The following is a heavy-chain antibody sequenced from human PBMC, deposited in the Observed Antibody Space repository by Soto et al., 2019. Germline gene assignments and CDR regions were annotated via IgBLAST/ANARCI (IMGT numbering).Heavy chain of an antibody. J-gene: IGHJ5*02. V-gene: IGHV5-51*01. CDR3: ARPSSGWYSWFDP. Sequence: GESLKISCKGSGYSFTSYWIGWVRQMPGKGLEWMGIIFPGNSDTRYSPSFQGQVTISADKSISTAYLQWSSLKASDTAMYYCARPSSGWYSWFDPWGQGTLVTVSS. CDR1: GYSFTSYW. CDR2: IFPGNSDT. D-gene: IGHD6-19*01.